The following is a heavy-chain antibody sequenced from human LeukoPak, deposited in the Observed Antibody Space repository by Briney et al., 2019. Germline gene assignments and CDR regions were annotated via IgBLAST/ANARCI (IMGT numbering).Heavy chain of an antibody. J-gene: IGHJ6*02. D-gene: IGHD3-10*01. CDR3: ARVGGTNYYYYGMDV. CDR1: GGSNSSYY. CDR2: IYDSGST. V-gene: IGHV4-59*01. Sequence: SETLSLTCTVSGGSNSSYYWSWIRQPPGKGLEWIGYIYDSGSTNYNPSLKSRVTISVDTSKNQFSLKLSSVTAADMAVYYCARVGGTNYYYYGMDVWGQGTTVTVSS.